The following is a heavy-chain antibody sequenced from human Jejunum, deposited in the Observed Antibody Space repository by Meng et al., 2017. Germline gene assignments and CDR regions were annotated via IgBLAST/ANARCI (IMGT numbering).Heavy chain of an antibody. CDR2: MDYRGST. D-gene: IGHD2-2*01. CDR1: GDIISSGEYF. Sequence: QVQLQESGTGLVKPSQTLSLPCTVFGDIISSGEYFWSWMRQPPGKGLEWIGYMDYRGSTFYNPSLKSRVTISVDTSKKQFSLKLSSVTAADTAVYFCARGELLWDYWGQGTLVTVSS. V-gene: IGHV4-30-4*01. CDR3: ARGELLWDY. J-gene: IGHJ4*02.